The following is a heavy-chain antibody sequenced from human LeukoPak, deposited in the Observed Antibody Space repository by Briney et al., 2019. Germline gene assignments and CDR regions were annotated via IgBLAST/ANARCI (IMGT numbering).Heavy chain of an antibody. Sequence: GRSLRLSCVASGFTFSSYGMHWVRQAPGKGLEWVAVIWYDGSNEYYADSVKGRFTTSRDNSKNTLYLQMNSLRVEDTAVYHCARVGYSTSWYSATNWGQGTLVSVSS. V-gene: IGHV3-33*01. CDR2: IWYDGSNE. CDR3: ARVGYSTSWYSATN. D-gene: IGHD6-13*01. CDR1: GFTFSSYG. J-gene: IGHJ4*02.